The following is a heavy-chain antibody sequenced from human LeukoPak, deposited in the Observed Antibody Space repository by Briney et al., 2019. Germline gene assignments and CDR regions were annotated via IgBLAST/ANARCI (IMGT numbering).Heavy chain of an antibody. CDR3: AREINSSAYY. CDR1: RYTFTGSY. Sequence: ASVKVSCKASRYTFTGSYIHWVRQAPGQGLEWMGRINPNSGDTNYAQKFQGRVTMSRDTSISTAYMELSRLRSDDTAVYHCAREINSSAYYWGQGTLVTVSS. V-gene: IGHV1-2*06. CDR2: INPNSGDT. D-gene: IGHD3-22*01. J-gene: IGHJ4*02.